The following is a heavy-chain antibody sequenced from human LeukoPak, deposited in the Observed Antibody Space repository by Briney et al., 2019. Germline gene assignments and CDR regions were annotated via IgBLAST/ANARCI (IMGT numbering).Heavy chain of an antibody. D-gene: IGHD3-22*01. Sequence: ASVKVSCKASGYTFTSYGISWVRQAPGQGLEWMGWISAYNGNTNYAQKLQGRVTMTTDTSTSTAYMELRSLRSDDTAVYYCARGKSAPTYYYDSSGSGFDYWGQGTLVTVSS. J-gene: IGHJ4*02. CDR3: ARGKSAPTYYYDSSGSGFDY. CDR1: GYTFTSYG. CDR2: ISAYNGNT. V-gene: IGHV1-18*01.